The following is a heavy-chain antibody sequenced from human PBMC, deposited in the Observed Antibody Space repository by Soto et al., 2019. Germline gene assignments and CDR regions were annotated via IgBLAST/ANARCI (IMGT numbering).Heavy chain of an antibody. CDR3: AKAVYDFWSGYP. CDR1: GFKFRDYS. CDR2: ISSSSSYI. Sequence: LRHPCTASGFKFRDYSVNCVIKNKGKGLEWVSSISSSSSYIYYADSVKGRFTISRDNSKNTLYLQMNSLRAEDTAVYYCAKAVYDFWSGYPWGQGTLVTVSS. J-gene: IGHJ5*02. V-gene: IGHV3-21*04. D-gene: IGHD3-3*01.